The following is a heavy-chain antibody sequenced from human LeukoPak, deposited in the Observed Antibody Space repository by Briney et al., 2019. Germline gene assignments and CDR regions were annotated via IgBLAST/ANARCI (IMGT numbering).Heavy chain of an antibody. Sequence: PGGSLRLSCAASGFAFSSFWMHWVRQAPGKGLVWVSRINSDGSSTNYADSVKGRFTISRDNAKNTLYLQMSSLRAEDMAVYYCARMNGLDVWGQGTTVTVSS. J-gene: IGHJ6*02. CDR1: GFAFSSFW. CDR2: INSDGSST. CDR3: ARMNGLDV. V-gene: IGHV3-74*01.